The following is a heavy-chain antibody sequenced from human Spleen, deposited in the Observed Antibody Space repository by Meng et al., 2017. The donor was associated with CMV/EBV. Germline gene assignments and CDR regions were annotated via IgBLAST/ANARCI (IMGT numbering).Heavy chain of an antibody. J-gene: IGHJ4*02. CDR3: ARGGGMATTYRGLDY. V-gene: IGHV3-23*01. Sequence: GESLKISCTASGFTFTSYAVSWVRQAPGKGLEWVSAISGSGSGTYYADSVKGRFTISRDNSKNTLYLQMNSLRAEDTAVYYCARGGGMATTYRGLDYWGQGTLVTVSS. CDR1: GFTFTSYA. D-gene: IGHD5-24*01. CDR2: ISGSGSGT.